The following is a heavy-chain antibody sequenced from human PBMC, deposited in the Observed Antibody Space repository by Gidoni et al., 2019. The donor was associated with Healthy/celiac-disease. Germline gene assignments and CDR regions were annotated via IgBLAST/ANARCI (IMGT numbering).Heavy chain of an antibody. Sequence: QVQLVQSGAEVKKPGASVKVPCQASGSTFPSYGISWVRQAPGQGLEWMGWISAYNGNTNYAQKLQGRVTMTTDTSTSTAYMELRSLRSDDTAVYYCARGCSSGCRNNWFDPWGQGTLVTVSS. CDR1: GSTFPSYG. J-gene: IGHJ5*02. D-gene: IGHD6-19*01. CDR2: ISAYNGNT. CDR3: ARGCSSGCRNNWFDP. V-gene: IGHV1-18*01.